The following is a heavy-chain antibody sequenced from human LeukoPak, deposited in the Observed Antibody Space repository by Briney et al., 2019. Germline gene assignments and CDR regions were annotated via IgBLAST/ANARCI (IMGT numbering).Heavy chain of an antibody. D-gene: IGHD3-16*01. CDR3: ARHLTSQSSFDY. Sequence: SETLSLTCAVYGGSFSGYYWSWIRQPPGKGLEWIGEINHSGSTNYNPSLKSRVTISVDTSKNQFSLKLSSVTAADTAVYYCARHLTSQSSFDYWGQGTLVTVSS. J-gene: IGHJ4*02. V-gene: IGHV4-34*01. CDR1: GGSFSGYY. CDR2: INHSGST.